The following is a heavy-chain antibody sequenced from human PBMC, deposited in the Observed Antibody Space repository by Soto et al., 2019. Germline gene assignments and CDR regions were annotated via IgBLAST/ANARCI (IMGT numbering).Heavy chain of an antibody. Sequence: ASVKVSCKASGYTFTSYAMHWVRQAPGQRLEWMGWINAGNGNTKYSQKFQGRVTITRDTSASTAYMELSSLRSEDTAVYYCASYASGSYYTNYYYYYMDVWGKGTTVTVSS. CDR1: GYTFTSYA. V-gene: IGHV1-3*01. J-gene: IGHJ6*03. CDR3: ASYASGSYYTNYYYYYMDV. D-gene: IGHD3-10*01. CDR2: INAGNGNT.